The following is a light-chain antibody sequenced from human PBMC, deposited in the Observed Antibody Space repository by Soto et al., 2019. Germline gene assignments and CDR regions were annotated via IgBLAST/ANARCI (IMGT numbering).Light chain of an antibody. J-gene: IGKJ2*03. CDR3: QQYGNGNSPRYS. CDR1: QSVSSNY. V-gene: IGKV3-20*01. Sequence: EIVLTQSPGTLSLSLGERATLSCRASQSVSSNYLAWYQQKPGQAPRLLIYETSSRATGIPDRFSGSGSGTDFTLSISRLEPEDFAVYYCQQYGNGNSPRYSFGQGTRLETK. CDR2: ETS.